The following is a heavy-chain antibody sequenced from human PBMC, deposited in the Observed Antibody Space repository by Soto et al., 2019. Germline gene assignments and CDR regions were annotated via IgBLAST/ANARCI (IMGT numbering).Heavy chain of an antibody. CDR1: GFTFSSYA. J-gene: IGHJ4*02. Sequence: EVQLLESGGGLVQPGESLRLSCAASGFTFSSYAMSWVRQAPGKGLARVSVISGSDDSTYYADSVKGRFTISRDNSKNTLYLQMNSLRAEDTAVYYCAKRSSSFTFAYWGQGTLVTVSS. CDR3: AKRSSSFTFAY. D-gene: IGHD6-6*01. V-gene: IGHV3-23*01. CDR2: ISGSDDST.